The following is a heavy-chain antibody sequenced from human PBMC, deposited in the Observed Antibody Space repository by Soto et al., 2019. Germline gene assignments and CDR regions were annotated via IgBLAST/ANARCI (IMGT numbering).Heavy chain of an antibody. CDR2: IFPSGTT. CDR1: GGSLSGATYS. J-gene: IGHJ4*02. V-gene: IGHV4-30-2*01. Sequence: SETLSLTCGVSGGSLSGATYSWNWIRQTPGKGREWIGYIFPSGTTYYNPSLRSRVTISIDASKNQFSLSLRSLTAADTAVYYCARSREFDYWSQGTLVTVSS. CDR3: ARSREFDY.